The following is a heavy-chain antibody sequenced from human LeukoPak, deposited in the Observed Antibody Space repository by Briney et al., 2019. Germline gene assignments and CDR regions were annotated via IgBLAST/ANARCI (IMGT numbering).Heavy chain of an antibody. CDR1: GFTFSSYW. CDR2: IKQDGSEK. CDR3: ARCSSSWLQYYFDY. J-gene: IGHJ4*02. V-gene: IGHV3-7*01. Sequence: PGGSLRLSCAASGFTFSSYWMSWVRQAPGKGLEWVANIKQDGSEKYYVDSVKGRFTISRDNAKNSLYLQMNSLRAEDTAVYYCARCSSSWLQYYFDYWGQGTLVIVSS. D-gene: IGHD6-13*01.